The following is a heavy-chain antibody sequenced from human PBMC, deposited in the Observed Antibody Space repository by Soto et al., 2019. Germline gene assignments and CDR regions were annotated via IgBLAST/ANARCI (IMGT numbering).Heavy chain of an antibody. J-gene: IGHJ4*02. CDR1: GYTFTSYA. CDR2: INPNSGGT. Sequence: ASVKVSCKASGYTFTSYAMHWVRQAPGQGLEWMGWINPNSGGTNYAQKFQGWVTMTRDTSISTAYMELSRLRSDDTAVYYCAMEYCSSTSCYRDYWGQGTLVTVSS. CDR3: AMEYCSSTSCYRDY. D-gene: IGHD2-2*02. V-gene: IGHV1-2*04.